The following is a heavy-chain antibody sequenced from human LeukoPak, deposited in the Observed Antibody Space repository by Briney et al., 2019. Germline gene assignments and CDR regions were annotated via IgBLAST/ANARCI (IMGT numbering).Heavy chain of an antibody. D-gene: IGHD6-19*01. CDR2: ISSNGGST. Sequence: PGGPLRLSCSPSGFPFISYAMHWVRQPPGKGLEYVSSISSNGGSTYYADSVKGRFTISRDNSKNTLYLQMSSLRAEDTAAYYCVKDLLAVAGTSNYWGQGTLVTVSS. J-gene: IGHJ4*02. CDR3: VKDLLAVAGTSNY. V-gene: IGHV3-64D*06. CDR1: GFPFISYA.